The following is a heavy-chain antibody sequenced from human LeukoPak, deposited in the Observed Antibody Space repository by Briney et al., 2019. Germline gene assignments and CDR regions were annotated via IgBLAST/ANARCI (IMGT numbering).Heavy chain of an antibody. D-gene: IGHD6-13*01. CDR1: GFTFSGSA. V-gene: IGHV3-73*01. J-gene: IGHJ4*02. CDR2: IRSKANSYAT. CDR3: TTGGYSTFDD. Sequence: PGGSLRLSCAASGFTFSGSAMHWVRQASGKGLEWVGRIRSKANSYATAYAASVKGRFTISRDDSKNTAYLQMNSLKTEDTAVYFCTTGGYSTFDDWGQGTLVTVSS.